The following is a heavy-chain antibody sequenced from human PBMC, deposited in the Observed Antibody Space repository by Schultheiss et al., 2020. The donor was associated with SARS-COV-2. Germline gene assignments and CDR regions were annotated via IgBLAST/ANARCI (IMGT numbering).Heavy chain of an antibody. V-gene: IGHV4-59*12. CDR1: GSSISSYY. CDR3: ARAARITIFGVVISRNSRWFDP. D-gene: IGHD3-3*01. Sequence: SETLSLTCTVSGSSISSYYWSWIRQPPGKGLEWIGYIYYSGSTNYNPSLKSRVTMSVDTSKNQFSLKLSSVTAADTAVYYCARAARITIFGVVISRNSRWFDPWGQGTLVTVSS. CDR2: IYYSGST. J-gene: IGHJ5*02.